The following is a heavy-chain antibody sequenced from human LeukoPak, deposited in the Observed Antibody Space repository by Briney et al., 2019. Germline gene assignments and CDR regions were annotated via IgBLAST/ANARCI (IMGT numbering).Heavy chain of an antibody. D-gene: IGHD5-18*01. V-gene: IGHV1-69*06. CDR2: IIPIFGTA. J-gene: IGHJ4*02. Sequence: SVKVSCKASGYTFTSYAMNWVRQAPGQGLEWMGGIIPIFGTANYAQKFQGRVTITADKSTSTAYMELSSLRSEDTAVYYCARDGAAMGYFDYWGQGTLVTVSS. CDR3: ARDGAAMGYFDY. CDR1: GYTFTSYA.